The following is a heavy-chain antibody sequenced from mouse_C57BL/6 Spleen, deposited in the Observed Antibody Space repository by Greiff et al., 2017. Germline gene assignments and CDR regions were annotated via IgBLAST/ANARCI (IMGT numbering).Heavy chain of an antibody. Sequence: VQLQQPGAELVKPGASVKLSCKASGYTFTSYWMHWVKQRPGQGLEWIGMIHPNSGSTNYNEKFKSKATLTVDKSSSTAYMQLSSLTSEDSAVYYCARGYGNYDWYFDVWGTGTTVTVSS. D-gene: IGHD2-1*01. V-gene: IGHV1-64*01. CDR1: GYTFTSYW. CDR2: IHPNSGST. J-gene: IGHJ1*03. CDR3: ARGYGNYDWYFDV.